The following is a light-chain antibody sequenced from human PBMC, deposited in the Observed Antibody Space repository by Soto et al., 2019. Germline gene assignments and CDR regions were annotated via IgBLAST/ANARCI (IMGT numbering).Light chain of an antibody. CDR2: GAS. Sequence: EIMMTQSPATLSVSPGERATLSCRASQSVGSGLAWYQQKPGQAPRLLIYGASTRATGIPARFSGSGSGTEFTLTISSLQSEDFAVYYCQQYNNWPITFGQGTRLEI. CDR1: QSVGSG. J-gene: IGKJ5*01. CDR3: QQYNNWPIT. V-gene: IGKV3-15*01.